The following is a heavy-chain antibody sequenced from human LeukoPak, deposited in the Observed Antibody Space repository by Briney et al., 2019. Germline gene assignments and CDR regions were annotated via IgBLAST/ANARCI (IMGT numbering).Heavy chain of an antibody. CDR1: GFTFSSYS. V-gene: IGHV3-21*01. CDR3: ARDSSRGSSWYLRVGLWAFDI. CDR2: ISSSSSYI. J-gene: IGHJ3*02. Sequence: GGSLRLSCAASGFTFSSYSMNWVRQAPGKGLEWVSSISSSSSYIYYADSVKGRLTISRDNAKNSLYLQMNSLRAEDTAVYYCARDSSRGSSWYLRVGLWAFDIWGQGTMVTVSS. D-gene: IGHD6-13*01.